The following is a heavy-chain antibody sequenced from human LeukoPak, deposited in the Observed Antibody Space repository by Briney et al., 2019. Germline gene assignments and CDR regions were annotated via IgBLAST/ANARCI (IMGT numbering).Heavy chain of an antibody. Sequence: RSGGSLRLSCAASGFTFSSYAMNWVRQAPGKGLEWVSAISGSGGSTYYADSVKGRFTISRDNSKNTLYLQMNSLRAEDTAVYYCAKFSGGDYGDYEALDYWGQGTLVTVSS. V-gene: IGHV3-23*01. D-gene: IGHD4-17*01. J-gene: IGHJ4*02. CDR2: ISGSGGST. CDR1: GFTFSSYA. CDR3: AKFSGGDYGDYEALDY.